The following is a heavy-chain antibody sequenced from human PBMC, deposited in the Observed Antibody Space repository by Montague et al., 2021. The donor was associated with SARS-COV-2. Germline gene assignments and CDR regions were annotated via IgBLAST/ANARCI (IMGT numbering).Heavy chain of an antibody. CDR2: IYRGGNT. J-gene: IGHJ4*02. Sequence: SLSLSLAASEFIVSANYMSWVRQTPRKGLEWVAVIYRGGNTHYSDSVKGRFTISRDNSKNTLYLQMNRLRAEDAGLYYCASTAGGVVHMRTPKYSDYWGQGTLVTVSS. V-gene: IGHV3-66*01. CDR1: EFIVSANY. CDR3: ASTAGGVVHMRTPKYSDY. D-gene: IGHD3-10*01.